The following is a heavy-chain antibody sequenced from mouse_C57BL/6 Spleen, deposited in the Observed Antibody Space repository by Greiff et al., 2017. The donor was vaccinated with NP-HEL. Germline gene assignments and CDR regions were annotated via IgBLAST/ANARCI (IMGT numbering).Heavy chain of an antibody. CDR1: GYTFTSYG. J-gene: IGHJ1*03. D-gene: IGHD1-1*01. CDR3: ARSGITTVVATDGYFDV. Sequence: VKLQESGAELARPGASVKLSCKASGYTFTSYGISWVKQRTGQGLEWIGEIYPRSGNTYYNEKFKGKATLTADKSSSTAYMELRSLTSEDSAVYFCARSGITTVVATDGYFDVWGTGTTVTVSS. V-gene: IGHV1-81*01. CDR2: IYPRSGNT.